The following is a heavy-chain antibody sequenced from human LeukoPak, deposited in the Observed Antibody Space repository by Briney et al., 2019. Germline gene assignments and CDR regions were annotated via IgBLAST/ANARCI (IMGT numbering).Heavy chain of an antibody. CDR3: ARVAGKSGWFDP. J-gene: IGHJ5*02. V-gene: IGHV4-59*01. Sequence: SETLSLTCTVSGGSISSYYWSWIRQPPGKGLEWIGYIYYSGSTNYNPSLKSRVTISVDTSKNQFSLKLSSVTAADTAVYYCARVAGKSGWFDPWGQGTLVTVSS. CDR1: GGSISSYY. CDR2: IYYSGST.